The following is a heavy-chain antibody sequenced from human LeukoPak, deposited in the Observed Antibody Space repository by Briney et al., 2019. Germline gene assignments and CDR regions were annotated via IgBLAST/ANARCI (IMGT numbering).Heavy chain of an antibody. CDR2: ISGSGGST. D-gene: IGHD3-10*01. J-gene: IGHJ6*02. CDR3: ARPLYGSASPRIYGMDV. V-gene: IGHV3-23*01. CDR1: GFTFSSYA. Sequence: GGSLRLSCAASGFTFSSYAMSWVRQAPGKGLEWVSAISGSGGSTYYADSVKGRFTISRDNSKNTLYLQMNSLRVEDTAVYYCARPLYGSASPRIYGMDVWGQGTTVTVSS.